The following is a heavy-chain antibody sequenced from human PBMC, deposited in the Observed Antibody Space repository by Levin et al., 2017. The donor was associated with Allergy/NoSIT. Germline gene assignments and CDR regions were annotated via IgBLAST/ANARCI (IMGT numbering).Heavy chain of an antibody. J-gene: IGHJ4*02. CDR1: GFTFSSAW. Sequence: GGSLRLSCAGSGFTFSSAWMNWVRQTPGKGLQWIGRIKGETDGGTREYAAPLEGRVTISRDDSRATLFLEMNSLTTEDTGAYYCATEGPRIAAAVFEHWGQGTLVTVSS. CDR2: IKGETDGGTR. D-gene: IGHD6-13*01. V-gene: IGHV3-15*05. CDR3: ATEGPRIAAAVFEH.